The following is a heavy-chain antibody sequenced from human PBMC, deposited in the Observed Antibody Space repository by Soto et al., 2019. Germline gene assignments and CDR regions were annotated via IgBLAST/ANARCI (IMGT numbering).Heavy chain of an antibody. CDR2: INHSGST. CDR3: ARGRRTTVTIDY. J-gene: IGHJ4*02. D-gene: IGHD4-17*01. CDR1: GGSFRGYY. Sequence: SETLSHTCAVYGGSFRGYYWGWIRQPPGKGLEWIGEINHSGSTNYNPSLKSRVTISVDTSKNQFSLKLSSVTAADTAVYYCARGRRTTVTIDYWGQGTQVT. V-gene: IGHV4-34*01.